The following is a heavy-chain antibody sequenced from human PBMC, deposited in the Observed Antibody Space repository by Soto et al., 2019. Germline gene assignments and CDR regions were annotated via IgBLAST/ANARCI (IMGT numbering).Heavy chain of an antibody. CDR1: RYSFATYW. CDR2: IDPSDSYT. Sequence: GESLKISCKGSRYSFATYWITWVRQMPGKGLEWMGRIDPSDSYTSYSPSFQGHVTISTDKSISTAYLQWSSLKASDTAMYYCARHRGDSSAHLEYWGQGTQVTVSS. D-gene: IGHD3-22*01. CDR3: ARHRGDSSAHLEY. V-gene: IGHV5-10-1*01. J-gene: IGHJ4*02.